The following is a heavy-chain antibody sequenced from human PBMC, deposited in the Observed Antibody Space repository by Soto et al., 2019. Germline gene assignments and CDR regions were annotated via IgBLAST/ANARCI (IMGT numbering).Heavy chain of an antibody. J-gene: IGHJ4*02. V-gene: IGHV1-8*01. CDR2: MNPNSGNT. CDR1: GYTFTSYD. CDR3: ARGGVFFFAAPTNPFDY. D-gene: IGHD3-10*01. Sequence: GASVKVSFKASGYTFTSYDINWVRQATGQGLEWMGWMNPNSGNTGYAQKLKGRVTMTRNTSISTAYMEQSSMRYEDTAVYYCARGGVFFFAAPTNPFDYWGQGTLVTVSS.